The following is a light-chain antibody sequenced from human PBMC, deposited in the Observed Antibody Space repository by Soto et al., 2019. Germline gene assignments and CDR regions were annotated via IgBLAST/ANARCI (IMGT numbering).Light chain of an antibody. CDR1: QSVSSSY. CDR3: QQYGSSPPWT. V-gene: IGKV3-20*01. CDR2: GAS. Sequence: EIVLTQSPGTLSLSPGERATLSCRASQSVSSSYLAWYQQKPGQAPRLLIYGASSRATGIPDRFSGSGSGTDFTLTISRLEPEYFAVYYCQQYGSSPPWTFGQWTKVEIK. J-gene: IGKJ1*01.